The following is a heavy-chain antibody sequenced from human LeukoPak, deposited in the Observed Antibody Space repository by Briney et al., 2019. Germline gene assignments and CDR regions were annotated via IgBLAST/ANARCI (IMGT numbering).Heavy chain of an antibody. D-gene: IGHD5-18*01. V-gene: IGHV1-69*13. CDR1: GGTFSSYA. Sequence: SVKVSCTASGGTFSSYAISWVRQAPGQGLEWMGGIIPIFGTANYAQKFQGRVTITADESTSTAYMELSSLRSEDTAVYYCARGDTAMVNFDYWGQGTLVTVSS. CDR2: IIPIFGTA. J-gene: IGHJ4*02. CDR3: ARGDTAMVNFDY.